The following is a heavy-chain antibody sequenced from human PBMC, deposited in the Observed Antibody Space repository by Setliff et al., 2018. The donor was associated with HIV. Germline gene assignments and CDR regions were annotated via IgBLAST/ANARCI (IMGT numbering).Heavy chain of an antibody. CDR1: GGSFSGYY. J-gene: IGHJ4*02. V-gene: IGHV4-34*01. CDR2: INHSGNT. D-gene: IGHD1-26*01. CDR3: AGGPGTTSIDY. Sequence: SETLSLTCAVYGGSFSGYYWSWIRQPPGKGLEWIGEINHSGNTNYNMSLWSRVTISLDASRNQFSLELISVTAADTAVYYCAGGPGTTSIDYWAQGTLVTVSS.